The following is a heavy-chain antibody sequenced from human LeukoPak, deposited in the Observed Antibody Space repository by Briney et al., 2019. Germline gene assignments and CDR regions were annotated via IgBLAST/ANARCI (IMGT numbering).Heavy chain of an antibody. V-gene: IGHV1-2*02. J-gene: IGHJ4*02. CDR2: INPNTGGT. Sequence: ASVKVSCKTSGYTFTGYYMHWVRQAPGQGLEWMGWINPNTGGTNYAQKFQGRVTMSSDTSISTAYMELSSLKSDDTAMYYCARAPMIVVVFPPRLDFWGQGTLVTVSS. CDR1: GYTFTGYY. D-gene: IGHD3-22*01. CDR3: ARAPMIVVVFPPRLDF.